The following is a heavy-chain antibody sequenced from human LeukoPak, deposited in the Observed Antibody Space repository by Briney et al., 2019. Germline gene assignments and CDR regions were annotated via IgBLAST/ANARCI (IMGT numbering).Heavy chain of an antibody. V-gene: IGHV4-59*08. CDR1: GASITSYY. CDR2: IYYSGST. CDR3: ARSGKYYDSSGYSDC. D-gene: IGHD3-22*01. J-gene: IGHJ4*02. Sequence: PSETLSLTCTVSGASITSYYWSWIRQPPGKGLEWIGYIYYSGSTNYNPSLKSRVTMSVDTSKNQFSLKLSSVTAADTAVYYCARSGKYYDSSGYSDCWGQGTLVTVSS.